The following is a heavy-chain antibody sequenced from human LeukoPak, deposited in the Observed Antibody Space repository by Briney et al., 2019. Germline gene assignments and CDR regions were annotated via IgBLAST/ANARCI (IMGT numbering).Heavy chain of an antibody. D-gene: IGHD6-19*01. J-gene: IGHJ6*04. CDR1: GYTFTSYG. CDR3: ARNSSDWYGYMDV. V-gene: IGHV1-18*01. CDR2: ISTYNGYA. Sequence: ASVNVSCKASGYTFTSYGISWVRQAPGQGLEWMGWISTYNGYANYVQKFQGRVIMTTETSTNTAYMELRSLRSDDTAVYYCARNSSDWYGYMDVWGKGTTVTVSS.